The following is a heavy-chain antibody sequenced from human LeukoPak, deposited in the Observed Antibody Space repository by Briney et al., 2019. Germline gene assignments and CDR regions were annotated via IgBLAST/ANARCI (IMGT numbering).Heavy chain of an antibody. V-gene: IGHV1-46*01. CDR2: INPSGGST. D-gene: IGHD3-22*01. J-gene: IGHJ3*02. CDR1: GYTFTSYY. Sequence: ASVKVSCKASGYTFTSYYMHWVRQAPGQGLEWMGIINPSGGSTSYAQKFQGRVTMTRDMSTSTVYMELSSLRSEDTAVYYCARTYYDSSGYYHDAFDIWGQGTMVTVSS. CDR3: ARTYYDSSGYYHDAFDI.